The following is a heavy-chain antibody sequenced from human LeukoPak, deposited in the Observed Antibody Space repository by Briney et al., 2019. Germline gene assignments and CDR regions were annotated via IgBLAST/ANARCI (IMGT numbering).Heavy chain of an antibody. Sequence: PGGSLRLSCAASGFTFSSYAMSWVRQAPGKGLEWVSAISGSGGSTYYADSVKGRFTISRDNSKNTLYLQMNRLRAEDTAVYYCAKDIVVVPAANIAAAGNYWGQGTLVTVSS. CDR1: GFTFSSYA. J-gene: IGHJ4*02. V-gene: IGHV3-23*01. CDR3: AKDIVVVPAANIAAAGNY. CDR2: ISGSGGST. D-gene: IGHD2-2*01.